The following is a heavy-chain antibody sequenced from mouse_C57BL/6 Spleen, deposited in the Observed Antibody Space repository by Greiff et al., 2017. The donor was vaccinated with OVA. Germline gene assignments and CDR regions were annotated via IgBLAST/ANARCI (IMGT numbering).Heavy chain of an antibody. V-gene: IGHV5-4*03. J-gene: IGHJ3*01. CDR3: ASYYGNGGAWFAY. CDR2: ISDGGSYT. D-gene: IGHD2-1*01. CDR1: GFTFSSYA. Sequence: EVNVVESGGGLVKPGGSLKLSCAASGFTFSSYAMSWVRQTPEKRLEWVATISDGGSYTYYPDNVKGRFTISRDNAKNHLYLQMSHLKSEDTAMYYCASYYGNGGAWFAYWGQGTLVTVSA.